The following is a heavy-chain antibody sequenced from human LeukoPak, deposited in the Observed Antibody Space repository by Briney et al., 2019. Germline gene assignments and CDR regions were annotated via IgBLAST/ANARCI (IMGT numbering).Heavy chain of an antibody. J-gene: IGHJ5*02. CDR3: ARVRPTVAVAGTFWFDP. Sequence: LEALSVTCTVSGGSISSDYWSWIRQPPGERLGWIGYIYYSGSTNYNPSLKSRVAISVATPKTTFSLKRSSVTAADTAVYYCARVRPTVAVAGTFWFDPWGQGTLVTVSS. CDR2: IYYSGST. V-gene: IGHV4-59*01. CDR1: GGSISSDY. D-gene: IGHD6-19*01.